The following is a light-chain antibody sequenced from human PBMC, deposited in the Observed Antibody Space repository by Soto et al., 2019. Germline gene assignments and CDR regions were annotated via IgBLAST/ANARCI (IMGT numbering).Light chain of an antibody. CDR3: QQYDTYST. V-gene: IGKV1-5*03. CDR1: QSISSW. CDR2: KAS. Sequence: DSQMTQSPSTLSASVGDRVTITCRASQSISSWLAWYQQKPGKAPKLLISKASTLANGVPSRFSGSGSGTEFTLTISSLQPDDFATYYCQQYDTYSTFGQGTKVDVK. J-gene: IGKJ1*01.